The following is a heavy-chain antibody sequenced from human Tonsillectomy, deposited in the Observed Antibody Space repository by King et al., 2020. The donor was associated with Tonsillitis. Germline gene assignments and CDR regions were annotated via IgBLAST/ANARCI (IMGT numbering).Heavy chain of an antibody. D-gene: IGHD3-16*02. J-gene: IGHJ3*02. CDR3: ARVYVWGSYRNDAFDI. CDR1: GGSISSGSYY. CDR2: IYTSGST. Sequence: QLQESGPGLVKPSQTLSLTCTVSGGSISSGSYYWSWIRQPAGKGLEWIGRIYTSGSTNYNPSLKSRVTISVDTSKNQFSLKLSSVTAADTAVYYCARVYVWGSYRNDAFDIWGQGTMVTVSS. V-gene: IGHV4-61*02.